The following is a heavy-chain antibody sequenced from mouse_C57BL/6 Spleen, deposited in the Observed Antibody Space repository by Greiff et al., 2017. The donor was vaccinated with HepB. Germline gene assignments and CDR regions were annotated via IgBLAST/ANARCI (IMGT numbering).Heavy chain of an antibody. J-gene: IGHJ2*01. CDR2: IYPRSGNT. Sequence: VQLQESGAELARPGASVKLSCKASGYTFTSYGISWVKQRTGQGLEWIGGIYPRSGNTYYNEKFKGKAKLTADKSSSTAYMELRSLTPEDSAVYFCARAWGFITTVVAENYFDYWGQGTTLTVSS. V-gene: IGHV1-81*01. CDR3: ARAWGFITTVVAENYFDY. D-gene: IGHD1-1*01. CDR1: GYTFTSYG.